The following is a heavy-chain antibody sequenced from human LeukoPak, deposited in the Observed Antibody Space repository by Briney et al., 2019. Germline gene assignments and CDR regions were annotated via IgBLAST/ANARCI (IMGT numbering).Heavy chain of an antibody. J-gene: IGHJ4*02. V-gene: IGHV3-11*01. D-gene: IGHD3-16*01. CDR2: ISSSGSTI. Sequence: GGSLRLSCAASGFTFSDYYMSWIRQAPGKGLEWVSYISSSGSTIYYADSVKGRFTISRDNAKNSLYLQMNSLRAEDTAVYYCARDYDDVEPRYYFDYWGQGTLVTVSS. CDR1: GFTFSDYY. CDR3: ARDYDDVEPRYYFDY.